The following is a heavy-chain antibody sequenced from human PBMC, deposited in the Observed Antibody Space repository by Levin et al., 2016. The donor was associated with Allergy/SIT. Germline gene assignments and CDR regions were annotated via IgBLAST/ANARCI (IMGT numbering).Heavy chain of an antibody. Sequence: SVKVSCKASGGTFSSYAISWVRQAPGQGLEWMGRIIPILGIANYAQKFQGRVTITADKSTSTAYMELSSLRSEDTAVYYCARRHDYGDYRGAFDIWGQGTMVTVSS. V-gene: IGHV1-69*04. CDR2: IIPILGIA. CDR3: ARRHDYGDYRGAFDI. D-gene: IGHD4-17*01. J-gene: IGHJ3*02. CDR1: GGTFSSYA.